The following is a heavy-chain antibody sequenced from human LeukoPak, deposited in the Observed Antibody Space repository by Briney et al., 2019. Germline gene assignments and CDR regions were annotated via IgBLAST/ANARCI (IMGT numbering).Heavy chain of an antibody. CDR2: INPNSGDT. Sequence: ASVKVSCKASGYTFTGYYIHWVRQSPGQGLEWVGWINPNSGDTEFAQKFQGRVTMTRDTSISTAYMELSRLRSDDTAVYYCAGPDCGGDCRLIQYWGQGTLVTVSS. D-gene: IGHD2-21*01. CDR3: AGPDCGGDCRLIQY. V-gene: IGHV1-2*02. J-gene: IGHJ1*01. CDR1: GYTFTGYY.